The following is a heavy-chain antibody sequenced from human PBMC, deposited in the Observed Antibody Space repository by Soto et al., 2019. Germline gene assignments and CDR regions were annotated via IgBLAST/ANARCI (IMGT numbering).Heavy chain of an antibody. Sequence: GGALRLSCAASGFILSSYGMNWVRQAPGKGLEWVSFISSSSSTIYYADSVKGRFAISTDNAKNSLYLQMNSLRDEDTAVYYCARDVGYYYDSSGYYRFDYWGQGTLVTVSS. J-gene: IGHJ4*02. D-gene: IGHD3-22*01. CDR1: GFILSSYG. V-gene: IGHV3-48*02. CDR3: ARDVGYYYDSSGYYRFDY. CDR2: ISSSSSTI.